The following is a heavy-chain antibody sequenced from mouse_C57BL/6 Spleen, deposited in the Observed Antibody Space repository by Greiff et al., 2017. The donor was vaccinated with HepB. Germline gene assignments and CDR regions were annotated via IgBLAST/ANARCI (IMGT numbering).Heavy chain of an antibody. CDR1: GFTFSDYG. V-gene: IGHV5-17*01. CDR3: ARRSTVPAMDY. J-gene: IGHJ4*01. CDR2: ISSGSSTI. Sequence: EVHLVESGGGLVKPGGSLKLSCAASGFTFSDYGMHWVRQAPEKGLEWVAYISSGSSTIYYADTVKGRFTISRDNAKNTLFLQMTSLRSEDTAMYYCARRSTVPAMDYWGQGTSVTVSS. D-gene: IGHD1-1*01.